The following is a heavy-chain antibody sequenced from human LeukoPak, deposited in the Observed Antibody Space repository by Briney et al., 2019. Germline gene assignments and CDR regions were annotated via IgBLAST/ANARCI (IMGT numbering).Heavy chain of an antibody. CDR1: GFTFSSYW. CDR3: ARGEIGDKFDC. V-gene: IGHV3-74*01. CDR2: INGDGSTT. J-gene: IGHJ4*02. Sequence: PGGSLRLSCAASGFTFSSYWMHWVRQAPGKGLVWVSRINGDGSTTTYADSVKGRFTISRDNAKNTLYLQMNSLRAEDTAVYYCARGEIGDKFDCWGQGTLVTVSS. D-gene: IGHD2/OR15-2a*01.